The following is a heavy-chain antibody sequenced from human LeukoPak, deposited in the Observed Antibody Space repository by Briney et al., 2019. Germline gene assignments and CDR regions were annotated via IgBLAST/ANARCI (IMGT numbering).Heavy chain of an antibody. CDR2: IYSGGST. CDR3: ARSPRPLGGSGWYSDY. V-gene: IGHV3-66*01. Sequence: GGSLRLSCAASGFTVSSNYMSWVRQAPGKGLEWVSVIYSGGSTYYADSVKGRFTISRDNSKNTLYLQMNSLRAEDTAVYYCARSPRPLGGSGWYSDYWGQGTLVTVSS. J-gene: IGHJ4*02. CDR1: GFTVSSNY. D-gene: IGHD6-19*01.